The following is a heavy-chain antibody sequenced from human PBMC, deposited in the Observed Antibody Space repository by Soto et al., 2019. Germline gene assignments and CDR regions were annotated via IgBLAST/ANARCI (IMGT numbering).Heavy chain of an antibody. CDR1: GFTFDDYA. Sequence: DVQLVESGGGLVQPGRSLRLSCAASGFTFDDYAMHWVRQVPGKGLEWVSGINWNSGSIGYADSVKGRFAISRANAKNSLHLQMNSLRAEDTAFYYCVKDESINWYSGHFRHWGQGTLVTVSS. D-gene: IGHD6-13*01. CDR3: VKDESINWYSGHFRH. J-gene: IGHJ1*01. CDR2: INWNSGSI. V-gene: IGHV3-9*01.